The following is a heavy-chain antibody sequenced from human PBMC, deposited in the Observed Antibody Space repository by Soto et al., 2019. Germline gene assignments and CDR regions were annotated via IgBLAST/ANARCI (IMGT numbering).Heavy chain of an antibody. CDR2: ISGSGGST. Sequence: GCLRLSCAASGFSLSRYAVSWVLQAPLKVLEWVSAISGSGGSTYYSDYVKVRFTISRENSKNTLYLQMNSLRAEDTAVYYCAKDMDCSGGSCYTDAFDIWGQGTMATDSS. CDR1: GFSLSRYA. CDR3: AKDMDCSGGSCYTDAFDI. V-gene: IGHV3-23*01. J-gene: IGHJ3*02. D-gene: IGHD2-15*01.